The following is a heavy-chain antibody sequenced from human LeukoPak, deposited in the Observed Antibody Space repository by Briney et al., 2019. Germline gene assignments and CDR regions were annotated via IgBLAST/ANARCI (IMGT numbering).Heavy chain of an antibody. J-gene: IGHJ4*02. D-gene: IGHD3-16*01. Sequence: PGGSLRLSCVASGFTFGSHGMHWVRQAPGKGLEWVAVIWYDASEKYYADSVKGRFTISRDNSKNTLYLQMNSLRAEDTAVYYCARWGDNKILDYWGQGTLVTVSS. CDR1: GFTFGSHG. CDR2: IWYDASEK. CDR3: ARWGDNKILDY. V-gene: IGHV3-33*01.